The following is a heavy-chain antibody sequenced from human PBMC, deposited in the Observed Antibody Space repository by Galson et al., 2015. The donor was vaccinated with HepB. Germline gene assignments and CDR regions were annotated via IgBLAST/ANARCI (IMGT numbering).Heavy chain of an antibody. Sequence: PALVKPTQTLTLTCTFSGFSLSTSGTCVTWVRQPPGKALEWLARIDWDDDKYYSTSLKTRLTISKDTSKNRVVVTLTSLDPVDTATYYCARMKWFGGWGYLDSWGQGALVTVSS. J-gene: IGHJ4*02. CDR3: ARMKWFGGWGYLDS. CDR2: IDWDDDK. CDR1: GFSLSTSGTC. V-gene: IGHV2-70*11. D-gene: IGHD3-10*01.